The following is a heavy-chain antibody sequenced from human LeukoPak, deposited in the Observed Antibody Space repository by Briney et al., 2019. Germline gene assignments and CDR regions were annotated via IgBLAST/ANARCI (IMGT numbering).Heavy chain of an antibody. V-gene: IGHV3-53*01. Sequence: PGGSLRLSCAASGFIVTNNYVSWIRQAPGKGLEWVSSIYTGDTTEYAGSVKGRFTISRDNSKNTLYLQMNSLRTEDTAVYYCATLYGGQRADGYWGQGTLVTVSS. CDR2: IYTGDTT. CDR1: GFIVTNNY. D-gene: IGHD2-15*01. J-gene: IGHJ4*02. CDR3: ATLYGGQRADGY.